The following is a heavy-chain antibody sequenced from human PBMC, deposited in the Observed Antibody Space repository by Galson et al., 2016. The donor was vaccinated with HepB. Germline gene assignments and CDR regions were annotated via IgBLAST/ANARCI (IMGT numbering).Heavy chain of an antibody. J-gene: IGHJ4*01. CDR1: GDSISNVGRH. CDR2: IHSSGTS. V-gene: IGHV4-39*01. Sequence: SETLSLTCSVSGDSISNVGRHWGWFRQSPVMGLEYIGSIHSSGTSYYNPSLASRVTVSADMSRNQFFLGLTSVIPAATAIYYGVRLGTAAAVANRRRRLYRSHGTRVTVSS. D-gene: IGHD6-13*01. CDR3: VRLGTAAAVANRRRRLY.